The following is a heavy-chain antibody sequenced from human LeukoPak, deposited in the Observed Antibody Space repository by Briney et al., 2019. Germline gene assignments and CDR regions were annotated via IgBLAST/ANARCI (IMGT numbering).Heavy chain of an antibody. CDR1: GFTLSSYW. CDR2: INIDGSTS. Sequence: GGSLRLSCAASGFTLSSYWMHWVRQAPGKGLVWVSRINIDGSTSNYADSVKGRFTISRDNAKNAVYPQMSSLRVEDTAVYYCARASALATPPFAYWGQGTLVTVSS. J-gene: IGHJ4*02. CDR3: ARASALATPPFAY. D-gene: IGHD5-12*01. V-gene: IGHV3-74*01.